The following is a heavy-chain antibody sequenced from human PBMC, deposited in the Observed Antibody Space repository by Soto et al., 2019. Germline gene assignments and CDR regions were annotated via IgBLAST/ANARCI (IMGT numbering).Heavy chain of an antibody. D-gene: IGHD5-12*01. V-gene: IGHV4-59*01. Sequence: SETLSLTCTVSGGSISSYYWSWIRQPPGKGLEWIGYIYYSGSTNYNPSLKSRVTISVDTSKNQFSLKLSSVTAADTAVYYCARHEYSGYGYFDYWGQGTLVTVSS. CDR1: GGSISSYY. J-gene: IGHJ4*02. CDR2: IYYSGST. CDR3: ARHEYSGYGYFDY.